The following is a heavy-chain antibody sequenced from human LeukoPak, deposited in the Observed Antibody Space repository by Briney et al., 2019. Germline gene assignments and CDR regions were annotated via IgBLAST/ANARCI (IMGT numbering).Heavy chain of an antibody. J-gene: IGHJ4*02. Sequence: GGSLRLSCAASGFTFSSYSMNWVRQAPGKGLEWVSYISSSSSTIYYADSVKGRFTISRDNAKNSLYLQLNSLRAEDTAVYYCARLIVVVPAATFDYWGQGTLVTLFS. V-gene: IGHV3-48*01. D-gene: IGHD2-2*01. CDR2: ISSSSSTI. CDR1: GFTFSSYS. CDR3: ARLIVVVPAATFDY.